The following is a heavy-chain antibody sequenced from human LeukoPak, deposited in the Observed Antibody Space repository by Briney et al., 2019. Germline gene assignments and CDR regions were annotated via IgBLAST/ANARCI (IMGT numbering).Heavy chain of an antibody. CDR1: GFTFSSYA. J-gene: IGHJ4*02. CDR2: ISGSGGST. CDR3: ARGYCSGGSCYGVDY. V-gene: IGHV3-23*01. D-gene: IGHD2-15*01. Sequence: PGGSLRLSCAASGFTFSSYAMSWVRQAPGKGLEWVSAISGSGGSTYYADSVKGRLTISRHNSKNTLYLQMNSLRAEDTAVYYCARGYCSGGSCYGVDYWGQGTLVTVSS.